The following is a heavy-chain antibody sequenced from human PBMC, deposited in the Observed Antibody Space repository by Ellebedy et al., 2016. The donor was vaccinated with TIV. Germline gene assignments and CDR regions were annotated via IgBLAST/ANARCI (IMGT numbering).Heavy chain of an antibody. Sequence: SETLSLTCTVSGGSINSDDYYWAWIRQAPGKGLEWIGTVYHNGGTYHNPSLQSRVTISVDTSKNQFALRLRSVTAADTAVYYCARHRDYYGSVPDYYYGMDVWGRGTTVTVSS. D-gene: IGHD3-10*01. CDR1: GGSINSDDYY. CDR2: VYHNGGT. CDR3: ARHRDYYGSVPDYYYGMDV. J-gene: IGHJ6*02. V-gene: IGHV4-39*01.